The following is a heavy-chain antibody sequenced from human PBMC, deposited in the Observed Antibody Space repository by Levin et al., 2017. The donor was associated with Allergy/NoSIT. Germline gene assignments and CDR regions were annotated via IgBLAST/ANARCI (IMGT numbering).Heavy chain of an antibody. Sequence: PGGSLRLSCAASGFTFDDYAMHWVRQAPGKGLEWVSGISWNSGSIGYADSVKGRFTISRDNAKNSLYLQMNSLRAEDTALYYCAKAACGGDCYYFDYWGQGTLVTVSS. J-gene: IGHJ4*02. V-gene: IGHV3-9*01. CDR3: AKAACGGDCYYFDY. D-gene: IGHD2-21*02. CDR2: ISWNSGSI. CDR1: GFTFDDYA.